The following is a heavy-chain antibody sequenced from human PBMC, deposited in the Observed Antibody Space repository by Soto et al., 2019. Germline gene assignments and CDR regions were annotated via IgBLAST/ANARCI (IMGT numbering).Heavy chain of an antibody. V-gene: IGHV4-59*01. CDR3: ARGWDGYGWFDP. CDR2: IYYTGNT. J-gene: IGHJ5*02. Sequence: QVQLQESGPGLVKPSETLSLTCTVSGGSISTYYWTWIRQSPGKGLEWIGYIYYTGNTEYNPSLKGRXXIXLXXTKNQFSLNLRSVTAADTAMYFCARGWDGYGWFDPWGQGTLVTVSS. D-gene: IGHD4-17*01. CDR1: GGSISTYY.